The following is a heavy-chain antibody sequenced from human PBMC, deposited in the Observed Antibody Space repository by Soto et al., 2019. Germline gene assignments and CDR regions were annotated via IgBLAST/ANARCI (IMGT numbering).Heavy chain of an antibody. CDR1: GYSFAGYW. Sequence: GESVKISCKGSGYSFAGYWITWVRQKPGKGLEWMGRIDPRDSQTYYSPSFRGHVTISVTKSITTVFLQWSSLRASDTAMYYCARQIYDSDTGPNFQYYFDSWGQGTPVTASS. CDR2: IDPRDSQT. CDR3: ARQIYDSDTGPNFQYYFDS. D-gene: IGHD3-22*01. V-gene: IGHV5-10-1*01. J-gene: IGHJ4*02.